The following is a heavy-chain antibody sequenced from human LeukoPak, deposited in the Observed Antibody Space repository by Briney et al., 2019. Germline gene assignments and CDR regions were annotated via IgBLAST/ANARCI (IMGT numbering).Heavy chain of an antibody. Sequence: PSETLSLTCAVYGGSFSGYYWSWIRQPPGKGLEWIGEINHSGSTNYNPSLKSRVTISVDTSKNQFSLKLSSVTAADTAVYYCARCPSCNYGSGGVNWFDPWGQGTLVTVSS. V-gene: IGHV4-34*01. CDR2: INHSGST. CDR3: ARCPSCNYGSGGVNWFDP. CDR1: GGSFSGYY. D-gene: IGHD3-10*01. J-gene: IGHJ5*02.